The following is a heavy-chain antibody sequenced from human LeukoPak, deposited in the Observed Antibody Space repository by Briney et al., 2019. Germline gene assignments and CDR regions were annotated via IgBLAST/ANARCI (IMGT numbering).Heavy chain of an antibody. J-gene: IGHJ4*02. CDR1: GGSISSYY. V-gene: IGHV4-59*01. D-gene: IGHD2-8*01. CDR2: IYYSGST. Sequence: SETLSLICTVSGGSISSYYWSWIRQPPGKGLEWIGYIYYSGSTNYNPSLKSRVTISVDTSKNQFSLKLSSVTAADTAVYYCARGGLIYGNYFDYWGQGTLVTVSS. CDR3: ARGGLIYGNYFDY.